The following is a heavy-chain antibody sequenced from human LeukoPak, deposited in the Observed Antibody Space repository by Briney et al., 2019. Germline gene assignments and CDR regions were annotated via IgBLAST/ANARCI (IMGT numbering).Heavy chain of an antibody. CDR2: ISGSGGNT. D-gene: IGHD5-18*01. CDR3: AKDLNRGYTYGYAFDY. V-gene: IGHV3-23*01. CDR1: GFTFSSYA. J-gene: IGHJ4*02. Sequence: GGSLRLSCAASGFTFSSYAMSWVRQAPGKGLGWVSGISGSGGNTYYADSVKGRFTISRDNSKNTLYLQMNSLKAEDTAVYYCAKDLNRGYTYGYAFDYWGQGTLVTVSP.